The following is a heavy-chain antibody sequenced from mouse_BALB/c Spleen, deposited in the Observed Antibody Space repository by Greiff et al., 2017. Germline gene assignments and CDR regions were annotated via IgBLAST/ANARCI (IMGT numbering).Heavy chain of an antibody. CDR1: GFTFSSFG. CDR3: AREITRGAFDY. Sequence: EVQRVESGGGLVQPGGSRKLSCAASGFTFSSFGMHWVRQAPEKGLEWVAYISSGSSTIYYADTVKGRFTISRDNPKNTLFLQMTSLRSEDTAMYYCAREITRGAFDYWGQGTTLTVSS. J-gene: IGHJ2*01. V-gene: IGHV5-17*02. D-gene: IGHD2-4*01. CDR2: ISSGSSTI.